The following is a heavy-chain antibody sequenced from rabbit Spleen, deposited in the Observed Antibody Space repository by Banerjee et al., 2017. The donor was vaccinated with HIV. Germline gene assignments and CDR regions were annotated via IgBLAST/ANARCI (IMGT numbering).Heavy chain of an antibody. CDR1: EFSFSSSY. CDR2: IYAGSSGST. J-gene: IGHJ4*01. CDR3: ARYTTTYLDGDL. V-gene: IGHV1S40*01. D-gene: IGHD1-1*01. Sequence: QSLEESGGGLVQPEGSLTLTCTASEFSFSSSYMCWVRQAPGKGLEWIACIYAGSSGSTYYASWAKGRFTISKTSSTTVTLQMTSLTAADTATYFCARYTTTYLDGDLWGPGTLVTVS.